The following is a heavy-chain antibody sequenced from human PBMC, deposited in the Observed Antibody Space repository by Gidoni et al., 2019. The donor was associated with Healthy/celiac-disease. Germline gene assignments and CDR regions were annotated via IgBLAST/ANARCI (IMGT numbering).Heavy chain of an antibody. J-gene: IGHJ3*02. D-gene: IGHD3-10*01. CDR1: GGSISTYY. CDR2: IYYSGST. Sequence: QVQLQVPGPGLVHPSETLSLTCTVSGGSISTYYWSWTRQPPGKGLEWIGYIYYSGSTNYNPSLKSRVTISVDTSKNQFSLKLSSVTAADTAVYYCARRLGVRGVAFDIWGQGTMVTVSS. CDR3: ARRLGVRGVAFDI. V-gene: IGHV4-59*08.